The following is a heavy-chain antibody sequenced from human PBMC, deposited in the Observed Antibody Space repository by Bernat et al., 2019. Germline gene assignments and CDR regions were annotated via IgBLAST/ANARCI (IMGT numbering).Heavy chain of an antibody. Sequence: EVQLVESGGGLVQPGGSLRLSCAASGFTVSSNYMSWVRQAPGKGLEWVSVIYSGGSTNYADSVKGRFTISRDNSKNTLYLQMNSLRAEDTAVYYCAREGDDYGDYAWFDPWGQGTLVTVSS. CDR1: GFTVSSNY. V-gene: IGHV3-66*01. J-gene: IGHJ5*02. CDR3: AREGDDYGDYAWFDP. CDR2: IYSGGST. D-gene: IGHD4-17*01.